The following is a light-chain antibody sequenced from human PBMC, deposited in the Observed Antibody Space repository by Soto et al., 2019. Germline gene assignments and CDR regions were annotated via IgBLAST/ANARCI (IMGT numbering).Light chain of an antibody. V-gene: IGKV3-11*01. J-gene: IGKJ4*01. CDR2: DAS. Sequence: EIVLTQPPATLSLSLGERATLSCRASQSVSSYLAWYQQKPGQAPRLLIYDASNRATGIPARFSGSGSGTDFTLTISSLEPEDFAVYYCQQRSSWPLTFGGGTKVDIK. CDR1: QSVSSY. CDR3: QQRSSWPLT.